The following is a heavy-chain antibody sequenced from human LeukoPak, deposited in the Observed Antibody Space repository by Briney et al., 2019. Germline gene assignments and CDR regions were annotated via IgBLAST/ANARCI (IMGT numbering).Heavy chain of an antibody. D-gene: IGHD6-13*01. CDR1: GFTFSSYA. V-gene: IGHV3-23*01. CDR2: ISGSGGST. J-gene: IGHJ5*02. CDR3: AKVYSSSWYFNWFDP. Sequence: GGSLRLSCAASGFTFSSYAMSWVRQAPGKGLEWVSVISGSGGSTYYADSVKGRFTISRDNSKNTLYLQMNSLRAEDTAVYYCAKVYSSSWYFNWFDPWGQGTLVSVSS.